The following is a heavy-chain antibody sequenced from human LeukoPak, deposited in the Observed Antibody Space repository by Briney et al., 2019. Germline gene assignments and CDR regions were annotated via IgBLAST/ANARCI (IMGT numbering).Heavy chain of an antibody. D-gene: IGHD2-2*01. CDR1: GGSFSGYY. Sequence: PSETLSLTCAVYGGSFSGYYWSWIRQPPGKGLEWIGEINHSGSTNYNPSLKSRVTISVDTSKNQFSLKLSSVTAADTAVYYCARGRGYCSSTSCPSSLYYYYYGMDVWGQGTTVTVSS. V-gene: IGHV4-34*01. J-gene: IGHJ6*02. CDR3: ARGRGYCSSTSCPSSLYYYYYGMDV. CDR2: INHSGST.